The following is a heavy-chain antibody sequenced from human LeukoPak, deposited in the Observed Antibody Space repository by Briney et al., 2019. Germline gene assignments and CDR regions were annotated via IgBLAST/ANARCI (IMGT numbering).Heavy chain of an antibody. CDR3: ARLVRGQWLVLDY. J-gene: IGHJ4*02. CDR2: INHSGST. D-gene: IGHD6-19*01. Sequence: PSETLSLTCAVYGGSFSGYYWSWIRQPPGKGLEWIGEINHSGSTNYNPSLKSRVTISVDTSKNQFSLRLRSVTAADTAVYYCARLVRGQWLVLDYWGQGTLVTVSS. CDR1: GGSFSGYY. V-gene: IGHV4-34*01.